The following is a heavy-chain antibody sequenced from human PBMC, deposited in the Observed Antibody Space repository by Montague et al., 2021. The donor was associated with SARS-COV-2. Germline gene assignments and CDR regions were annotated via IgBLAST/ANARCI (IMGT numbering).Heavy chain of an antibody. CDR1: GASIRSDSYY. CDR2: IYSSGST. D-gene: IGHD6-13*01. Sequence: SETLSLTCNVSGASIRSDSYYWGWVRQPPGKGLEWIGVIYSSGSTYYNPSLKSRVTISVDTSQNHGSLRLSSVTAADTAVYFCARRVATAGIFDYWGQGTLVTVSS. J-gene: IGHJ4*02. CDR3: ARRVATAGIFDY. V-gene: IGHV4-39*02.